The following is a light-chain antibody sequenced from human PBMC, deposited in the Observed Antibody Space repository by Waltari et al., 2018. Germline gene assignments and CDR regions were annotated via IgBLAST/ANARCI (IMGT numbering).Light chain of an antibody. V-gene: IGKV3-11*01. J-gene: IGKJ1*01. CDR3: LQRSRWPT. CDR2: HAV. Sequence: EIVLTQSPGTLSLSPGERATLSCRASQNLNSYLAWYQQKPGQAPRLLIYHAVNRATGIPARFSGSGSGTDFTLTISSLEPEESATYYCLQRSRWPTFGQGTKVEIK. CDR1: QNLNSY.